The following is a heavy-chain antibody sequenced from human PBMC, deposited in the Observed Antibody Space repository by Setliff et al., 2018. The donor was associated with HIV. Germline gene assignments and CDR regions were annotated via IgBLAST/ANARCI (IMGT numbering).Heavy chain of an antibody. D-gene: IGHD7-27*01. CDR3: ARQVGNKVLFDS. V-gene: IGHV4-59*01. J-gene: IGHJ4*02. Sequence: PSETLSLTCTVSGGSISSYYWSWIRQPPGKGLEWIGYIYYSGSTNYNPSLKSRVTISVDTSKNQLSLKLSSVTAADTAAYYCARQVGNKVLFDSWGQGTLVTVSS. CDR2: IYYSGST. CDR1: GGSISSYY.